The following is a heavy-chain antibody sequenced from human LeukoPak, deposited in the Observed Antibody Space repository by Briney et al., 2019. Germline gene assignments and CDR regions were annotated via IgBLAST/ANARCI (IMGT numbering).Heavy chain of an antibody. J-gene: IGHJ4*02. V-gene: IGHV4-30-4*01. D-gene: IGHD3-22*01. CDR2: ISYSGIT. CDR1: GVSITSDDYY. Sequence: SETLSLTCTVSGVSITSDDYYWTWIRQPPGKGLEWIGHISYSGITSYNPSLKSRVTMSVDTSRNQFSLRLTSVTAADTAVYYCARDAFGDYYDATGYWIFDYWGQGSLVTVSS. CDR3: ARDAFGDYYDATGYWIFDY.